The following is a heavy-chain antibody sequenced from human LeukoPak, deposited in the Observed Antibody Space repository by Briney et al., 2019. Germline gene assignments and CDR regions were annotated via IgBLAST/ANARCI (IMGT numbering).Heavy chain of an antibody. Sequence: GGSLRLSCAASGFTFSNAWMSWVRQAPGKGLEWVGRIKSKTDGGTTDYAAPVKGRFTISRDDSKNTLYLQMNSLKTEDTAVYYCTTDGGDPARSSSDYYYYYYMDVWGKGTTVTVSS. CDR1: GFTFSNAW. D-gene: IGHD6-6*01. CDR3: TTDGGDPARSSSDYYYYYYMDV. V-gene: IGHV3-15*01. CDR2: IKSKTDGGTT. J-gene: IGHJ6*03.